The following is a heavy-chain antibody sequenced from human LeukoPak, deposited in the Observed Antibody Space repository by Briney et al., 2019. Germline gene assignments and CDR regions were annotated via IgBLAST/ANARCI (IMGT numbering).Heavy chain of an antibody. CDR3: ASLWGLYYYDSSGYYPPDDY. Sequence: AGGSLRLSCAASGFTFNSYGMHWVRQAPGKGLEWVAVIWYDGSNKYYADSVKGRLTISRDNSKNTLYLQMNSLRAEDAAVYYCASLWGLYYYDSSGYYPPDDYWGQGTLVTVSS. CDR1: GFTFNSYG. J-gene: IGHJ4*02. D-gene: IGHD3-22*01. CDR2: IWYDGSNK. V-gene: IGHV3-33*01.